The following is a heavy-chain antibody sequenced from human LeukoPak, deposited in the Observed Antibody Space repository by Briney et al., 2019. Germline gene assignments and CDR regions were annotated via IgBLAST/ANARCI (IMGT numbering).Heavy chain of an antibody. CDR3: ARVPYDFWSGYYPYYFDY. CDR1: GGSFSGYY. D-gene: IGHD3-3*01. V-gene: IGHV4-34*01. J-gene: IGHJ4*02. CDR2: INHSGST. Sequence: SETLSLTCAVYGGSFSGYYWSWIRQPPGKGLEWIGEINHSGSTNYNPSLKSRVTISVDTSKSQFSLKLSSVTAADTAVYYCARVPYDFWSGYYPYYFDYWGQGTLVTVSS.